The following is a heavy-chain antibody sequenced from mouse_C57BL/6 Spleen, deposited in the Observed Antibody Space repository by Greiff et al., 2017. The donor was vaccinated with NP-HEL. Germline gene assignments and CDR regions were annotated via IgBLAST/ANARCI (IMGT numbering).Heavy chain of an antibody. D-gene: IGHD3-2*02. J-gene: IGHJ3*01. CDR3: ARCQTAQAWFAY. V-gene: IGHV1-82*01. CDR1: GYAFSSSW. CDR2: IYPGDGDT. Sequence: QVQLQQSGPELVKPGASVKISCKASGYAFSSSWMNWVKQRPGKGLEWIGRIYPGDGDTNYNGQFKGKATLTADKSSSTAYMQLSSLTSEDSAVYFCARCQTAQAWFAYWGQGTLVTVSA.